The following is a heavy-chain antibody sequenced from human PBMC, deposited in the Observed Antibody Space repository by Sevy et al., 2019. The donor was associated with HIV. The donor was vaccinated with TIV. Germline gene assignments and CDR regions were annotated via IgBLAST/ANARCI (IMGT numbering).Heavy chain of an antibody. J-gene: IGHJ6*03. CDR1: GFTFSSYA. CDR2: ISYDGSNK. V-gene: IGHV3-30-3*01. CDR3: ARDGRQIFGVVISYYMDV. D-gene: IGHD3-3*01. Sequence: GGSLRLSCAASGFTFSSYAMHWVRQAPGKGLEWVAVISYDGSNKYYADSVKGRFTISGDNSKNTLYLQMNSLRAEDTAVYYCARDGRQIFGVVISYYMDVWGKGTTVTVSS.